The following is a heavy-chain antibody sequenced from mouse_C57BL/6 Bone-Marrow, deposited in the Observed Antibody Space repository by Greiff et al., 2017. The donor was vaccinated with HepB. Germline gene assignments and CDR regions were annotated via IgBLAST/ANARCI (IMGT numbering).Heavy chain of an antibody. CDR1: GFTFSDYY. J-gene: IGHJ1*03. Sequence: EVKLVESEGGLVQPGSSMKLSCTASGFTFSDYYMAWVRQVPEKGLEWVANINYDGSSTYYLDSLKSRFIISRDNAKNILYLQMSSLKSEDTATYYCARDGSNYGFFDVWGTGTTVTVSS. D-gene: IGHD2-5*01. V-gene: IGHV5-16*01. CDR2: INYDGSST. CDR3: ARDGSNYGFFDV.